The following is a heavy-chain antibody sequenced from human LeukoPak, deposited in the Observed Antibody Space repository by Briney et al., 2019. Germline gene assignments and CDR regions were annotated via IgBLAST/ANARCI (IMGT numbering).Heavy chain of an antibody. CDR1: GFTVSSNY. CDR2: IYSGGST. J-gene: IGHJ4*02. CDR3: ARGAQWELSDYFFDY. D-gene: IGHD1-26*01. Sequence: PGGSLRLSCAASGFTVSSNYMSWVRQAPGKGLEWVSVIYSGGSTYYADSVKGRFTISRDNAKNSLYLQMNSLRAEDTAVYYCARGAQWELSDYFFDYWGQGTLVAVSS. V-gene: IGHV3-53*01.